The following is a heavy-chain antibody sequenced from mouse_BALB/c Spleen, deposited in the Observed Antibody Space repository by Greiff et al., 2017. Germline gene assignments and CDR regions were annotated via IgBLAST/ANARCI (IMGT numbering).Heavy chain of an antibody. CDR2: ISYSGST. CDR3: ASDGNYYAMDY. J-gene: IGHJ4*01. CDR1: GYSITSDYA. V-gene: IGHV3-2*02. Sequence: EVQLQQSGPGLVKPSQSLSLTCTVTGYSITSDYAWNWIRQFPGNKLEWMGYISYSGSTSYNPSLKSRISITRDTSKNQFFLQLNSVTTEDTATYYCASDGNYYAMDYWGQGNSVTGAS. D-gene: IGHD2-1*01.